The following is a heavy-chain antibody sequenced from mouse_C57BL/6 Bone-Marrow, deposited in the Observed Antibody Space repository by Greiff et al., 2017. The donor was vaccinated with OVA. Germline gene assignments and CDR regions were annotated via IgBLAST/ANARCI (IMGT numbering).Heavy chain of an antibody. D-gene: IGHD2-4*01. CDR1: GYTFTSYW. Sequence: VQLQQPGAELVRPGSSVKLSCKASGYTFTSYWMHWVKQRPIQGLEWIGNIDPSDSETHYNQKFKDKATLTVDKSSSTAYMQLSSLTSEDSAVYYCVRLGLRRGFAYWGQGTLVTVSA. J-gene: IGHJ3*01. V-gene: IGHV1-52*01. CDR2: IDPSDSET. CDR3: VRLGLRRGFAY.